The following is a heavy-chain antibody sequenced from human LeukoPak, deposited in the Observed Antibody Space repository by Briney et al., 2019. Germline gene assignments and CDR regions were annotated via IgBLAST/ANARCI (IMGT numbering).Heavy chain of an antibody. D-gene: IGHD5-12*01. CDR2: INPNSGGT. CDR3: ARDLGGGYSNFYYMDV. V-gene: IGHV1-2*02. Sequence: ASVKVSCKASGYTFTGYYMHWVRQAPGQGLEWMGWINPNSGGTNYAQKFQGRVTMTRDTSISTAYMELSRLRSDDTAVYYCARDLGGGYSNFYYMDVWGEGTTVTVSS. J-gene: IGHJ6*03. CDR1: GYTFTGYY.